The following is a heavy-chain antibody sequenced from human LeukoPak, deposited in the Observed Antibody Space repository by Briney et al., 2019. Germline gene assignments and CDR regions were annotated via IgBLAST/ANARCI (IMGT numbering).Heavy chain of an antibody. Sequence: GGSLRLSCAASGFTFSSYNMKWVRQAPGKGLEWVSSISSRSSYIFYADSVKGRSTISRDNAKKSLYLQMNSLRAEATAVYYCASGVNYFDYWGQGTLVTASS. CDR3: ASGVNYFDY. CDR2: ISSRSSYI. CDR1: GFTFSSYN. V-gene: IGHV3-21*01. D-gene: IGHD3-3*01. J-gene: IGHJ4*02.